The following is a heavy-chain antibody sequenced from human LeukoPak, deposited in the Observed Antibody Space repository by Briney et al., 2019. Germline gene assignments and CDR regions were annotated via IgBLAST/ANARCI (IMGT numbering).Heavy chain of an antibody. Sequence: HPGRSLRLSCAASGFTFSSYWMHWVRQAPGKGLVWVSRINSDGSSTSYADSVKGRFAISRDNAKNTLYLQMNSLRAEDTAVYYCARLRLIDYSRLNWFDAWGQGTLVTVSS. CDR3: ARLRLIDYSRLNWFDA. J-gene: IGHJ5*02. CDR2: INSDGSST. D-gene: IGHD4-11*01. V-gene: IGHV3-74*01. CDR1: GFTFSSYW.